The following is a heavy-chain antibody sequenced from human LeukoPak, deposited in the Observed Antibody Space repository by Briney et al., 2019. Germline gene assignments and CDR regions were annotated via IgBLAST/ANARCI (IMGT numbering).Heavy chain of an antibody. CDR3: ARDRLDVFDY. CDR1: GGSISSYY. D-gene: IGHD3/OR15-3a*01. Sequence: PSETLSLTCTLSGGSISSYYWSWIRQPPGKGLKWIGYIYYSGSTNYNPSLKSRVTISVDTSKNQFSLKLSSVTAADTAVYYCARDRLDVFDYWGQGTLVTVSS. V-gene: IGHV4-59*01. CDR2: IYYSGST. J-gene: IGHJ4*02.